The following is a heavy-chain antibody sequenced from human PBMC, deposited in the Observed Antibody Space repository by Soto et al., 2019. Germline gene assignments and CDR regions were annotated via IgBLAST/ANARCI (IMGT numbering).Heavy chain of an antibody. J-gene: IGHJ4*02. CDR3: ARDTAMALPDA. D-gene: IGHD5-18*01. V-gene: IGHV1-18*01. CDR1: GYTFCRYG. Sequence: KVSCKASGYTFCRYGISWVQQAPGQGLEWMGWISAYNGNTKYAQKLQGRVTMTTDTSTSTAYMELRSLRSDDTAVYYCARDTAMALPDAWGQGTLVTVSS. CDR2: ISAYNGNT.